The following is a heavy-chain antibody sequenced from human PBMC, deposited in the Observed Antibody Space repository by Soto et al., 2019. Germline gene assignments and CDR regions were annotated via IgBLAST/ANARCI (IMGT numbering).Heavy chain of an antibody. D-gene: IGHD3-10*01. CDR3: ARASRITMVRGVPADFDY. J-gene: IGHJ4*02. V-gene: IGHV3-21*01. Sequence: EVQLVESGGGLVKPGGSLRLSCAASGFTFSSYSMNWVRQAPGKGLEWVSSISSSSSYIYYADSVKGRFTISRDNAKNCMHLPMNSLRAESTAVYYCARASRITMVRGVPADFDYWGQGTLVTVSS. CDR1: GFTFSSYS. CDR2: ISSSSSYI.